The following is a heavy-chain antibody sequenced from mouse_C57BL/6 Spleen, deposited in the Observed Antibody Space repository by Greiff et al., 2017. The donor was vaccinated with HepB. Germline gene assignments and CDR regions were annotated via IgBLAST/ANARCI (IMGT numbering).Heavy chain of an antibody. Sequence: EVQLVESEGGLVQPGSSMKLSCTASGFTFSDYYMAWVRQVPEKGLEWVASINYDGSSTYYLDSLKSRFIISRDNAKNILYLQMSSLKSEDTATYYCARVGDYAWFAYWGQGTLVTVSA. D-gene: IGHD2-4*01. J-gene: IGHJ3*01. CDR1: GFTFSDYY. CDR2: INYDGSST. V-gene: IGHV5-16*01. CDR3: ARVGDYAWFAY.